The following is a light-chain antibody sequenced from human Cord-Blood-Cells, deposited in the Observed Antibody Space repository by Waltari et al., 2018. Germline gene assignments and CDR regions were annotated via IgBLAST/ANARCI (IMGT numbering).Light chain of an antibody. CDR3: RQGTHWPFT. Sequence: VVVTQSPLSLPVTLGQPASIPCSSRQSVVYSDGNPYLNWFQQRPGQSPRRLIYKVSNRDSGVPARFSGSGSGTDVTLKISRVEAEDVGVDDCRQGTHWPFTFGPGTKVDIK. CDR1: QSVVYSDGNPY. V-gene: IGKV2-30*01. J-gene: IGKJ3*01. CDR2: KVS.